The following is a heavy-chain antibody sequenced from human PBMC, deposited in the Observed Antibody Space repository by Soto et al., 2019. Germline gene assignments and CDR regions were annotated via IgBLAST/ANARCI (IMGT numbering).Heavy chain of an antibody. CDR1: GGSISSGGYY. J-gene: IGHJ6*02. V-gene: IGHV4-31*03. D-gene: IGHD2-2*02. CDR3: ARVQVPAAILIPYYYYGMDV. CDR2: IYYSGST. Sequence: TLSLTCTVSGGSISSGGYYWSWIRQHPGKGLEWIGYIYYSGSTYYNPSLKSRVTISVDTSKNQFSLKLSSVTAADTAVYYCARVQVPAAILIPYYYYGMDVWGQGTTVTVSS.